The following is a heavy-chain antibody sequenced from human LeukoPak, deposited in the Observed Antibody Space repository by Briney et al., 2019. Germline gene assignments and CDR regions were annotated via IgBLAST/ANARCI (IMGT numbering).Heavy chain of an antibody. CDR3: ARLQIAEGLDY. CDR2: INHSGST. CDR1: GGSFSGYY. D-gene: IGHD6-13*01. V-gene: IGHV4-34*01. J-gene: IGHJ4*02. Sequence: PSETLSLTCAVYGGSFSGYYWSWIRQPPGKGLEWIGEINHSGSTNYNPSLKSRVTISVDTSKNQFSLKLSSVTAADTAVYYCARLQIAEGLDYWGQGTLVTVSS.